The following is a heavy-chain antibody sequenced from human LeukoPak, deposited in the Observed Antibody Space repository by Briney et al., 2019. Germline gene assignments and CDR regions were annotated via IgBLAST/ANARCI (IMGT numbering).Heavy chain of an antibody. CDR3: AKDPGDSSGYGGVGYFGMDV. V-gene: IGHV3-74*01. D-gene: IGHD3-22*01. J-gene: IGHJ6*02. CDR2: INSDGSST. Sequence: GGSLRLSCAASGFTFSRYWMHWVRQAPGKGLVWVSRINSDGSSTNYADSVKGRFTISRDNSKNTLYVQMNSLRVEDTAVYYCAKDPGDSSGYGGVGYFGMDVWGQGTTVTVSS. CDR1: GFTFSRYW.